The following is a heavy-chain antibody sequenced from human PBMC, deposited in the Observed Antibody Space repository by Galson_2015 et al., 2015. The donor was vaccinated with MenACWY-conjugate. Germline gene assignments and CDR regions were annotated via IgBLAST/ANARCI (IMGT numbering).Heavy chain of an antibody. Sequence: SLRLSCAASGFTFSSYWMHWVRQAPGKGLVWVSRINSDGSNTNYADSVKGRFTISRDNAKNTVCLQMNSLRDEDTAVYYCAVSLTVTTGAWGQGTLVTVSS. CDR2: INSDGSNT. D-gene: IGHD4-17*01. CDR1: GFTFSSYW. V-gene: IGHV3-74*01. J-gene: IGHJ5*02. CDR3: AVSLTVTTGA.